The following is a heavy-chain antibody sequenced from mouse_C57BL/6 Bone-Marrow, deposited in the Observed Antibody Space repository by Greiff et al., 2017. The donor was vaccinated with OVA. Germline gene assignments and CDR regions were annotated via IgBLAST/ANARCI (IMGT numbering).Heavy chain of an antibody. CDR3: VNYDFDY. D-gene: IGHD2-1*01. CDR1: GYAFSSSW. CDR2: IYPGDGDT. V-gene: IGHV1-82*01. Sequence: VQLQQSGPELVKPGASVKISCKASGYAFSSSWMNWVKQRPGKGLEWIGRIYPGDGDTNYNGKFKGKATLTADKSSSTAYMQLSSLTSEDSAVYFCVNYDFDYWGQGTTLTVSS. J-gene: IGHJ2*01.